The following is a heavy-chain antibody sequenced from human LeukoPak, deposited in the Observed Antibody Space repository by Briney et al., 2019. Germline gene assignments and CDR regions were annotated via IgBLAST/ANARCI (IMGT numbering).Heavy chain of an antibody. D-gene: IGHD6-13*01. J-gene: IGHJ5*02. CDR2: IRYDGSNK. CDR1: GFTFSSYG. CDR3: AKDRGSIAAAGTGWFDP. Sequence: GGSLRLSCAASGFTFSSYGMHWVRQAPGKGLEWVAFIRYDGSNKYYADSVKGRFTISRDNSKNTLYLQMNSLRAEDTAVYYCAKDRGSIAAAGTGWFDPWGQGTLVTVSS. V-gene: IGHV3-30*02.